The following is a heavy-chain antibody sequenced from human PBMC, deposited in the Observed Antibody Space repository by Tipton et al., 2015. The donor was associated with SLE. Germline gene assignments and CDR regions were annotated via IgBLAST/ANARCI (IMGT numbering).Heavy chain of an antibody. D-gene: IGHD6-19*01. Sequence: GLVKPSETLSLTCTVSGGSISSSSYSWGWIRQPPGKGLEWIGTIYFSGTSYYNPSLQSRVIISVDTSKNQFSLKLSSVTAADTAFYYCARLRSDWQMTDYYFDFWGQGTLVTVSS. CDR2: IYFSGTS. J-gene: IGHJ4*02. V-gene: IGHV4-39*07. CDR3: ARLRSDWQMTDYYFDF. CDR1: GGSISSSSYS.